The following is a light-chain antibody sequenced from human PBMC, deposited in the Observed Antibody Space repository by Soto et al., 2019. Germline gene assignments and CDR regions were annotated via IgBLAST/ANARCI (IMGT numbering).Light chain of an antibody. CDR3: HQYGSSPRT. J-gene: IGKJ1*01. CDR2: AAS. Sequence: EIVLTQSPGTLSLSPGERATLSCRASQSVRSDYLAWYQQKPGQAPSLLIYAASSRATGIPARFSGSGSGTAFTLIISRLEPEDFAVYYCHQYGSSPRTFGQGTKVEVK. V-gene: IGKV3-20*01. CDR1: QSVRSDY.